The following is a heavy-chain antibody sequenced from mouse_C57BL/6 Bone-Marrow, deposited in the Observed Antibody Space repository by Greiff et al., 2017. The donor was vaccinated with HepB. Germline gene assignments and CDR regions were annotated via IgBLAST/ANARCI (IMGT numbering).Heavy chain of an antibody. CDR2: INSDGGRT. Sequence: EVKLVESGGGLVQPGESLKLSCESNEYEFPSHDMSWVRKTPEKWLELVAAINSDGGRTYYPDTMERRFIISRDNTKKTRYLQMSSLRSEDTALYYCARDGYDGRDFDYWGQGTTLTVSS. CDR1: EYEFPSHD. V-gene: IGHV5-2*01. D-gene: IGHD2-2*01. CDR3: ARDGYDGRDFDY. J-gene: IGHJ2*01.